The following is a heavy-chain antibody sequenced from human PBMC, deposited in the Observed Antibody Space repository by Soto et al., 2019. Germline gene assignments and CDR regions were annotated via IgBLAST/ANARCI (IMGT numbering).Heavy chain of an antibody. CDR1: GFIFNTYT. D-gene: IGHD3-3*01. V-gene: IGHV3-21*04. J-gene: IGHJ6*02. CDR2: ISSSSYI. Sequence: PGGSLRLSCAASGFIFNTYTMNWVRQAPGKGLEWVSSISSSSYIYYADSVKGRFTISRDNAKNSLYLQMNSLRAEDTAVYYCARDHYDFWSGYPRDYYYGMDVWGQGTTVTVSS. CDR3: ARDHYDFWSGYPRDYYYGMDV.